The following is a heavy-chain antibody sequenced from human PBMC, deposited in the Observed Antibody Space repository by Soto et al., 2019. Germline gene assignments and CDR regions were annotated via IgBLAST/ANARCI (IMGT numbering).Heavy chain of an antibody. CDR2: SGGT. Sequence: SGGTNYAQKFQGWVTMTRDTSISTAYMELSRLRSDDTAVYYCARAPPMITFGGVIVPSFDYWGQGTLVTVSS. CDR3: ARAPPMITFGGVIVPSFDY. J-gene: IGHJ4*02. D-gene: IGHD3-16*02. V-gene: IGHV1-2*04.